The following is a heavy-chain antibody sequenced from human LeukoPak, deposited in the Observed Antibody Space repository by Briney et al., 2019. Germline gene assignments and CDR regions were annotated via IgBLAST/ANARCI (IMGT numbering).Heavy chain of an antibody. CDR2: ISYDGSHK. D-gene: IGHD6-19*01. Sequence: GRSLRLSCAASGFTFSSYGLHWVRQAPGKGLEWVAIISYDGSHKYYGDSVKGRFTISRDNSESTLYLQMNSLRDEDTAVYYCAKGGGSGWYEDYWGQGTLVTVSS. CDR1: GFTFSSYG. V-gene: IGHV3-30*18. CDR3: AKGGGSGWYEDY. J-gene: IGHJ4*02.